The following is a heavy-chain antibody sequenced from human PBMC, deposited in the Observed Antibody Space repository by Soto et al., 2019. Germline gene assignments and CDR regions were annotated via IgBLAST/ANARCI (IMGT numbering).Heavy chain of an antibody. J-gene: IGHJ3*01. V-gene: IGHV3-48*01. Sequence: GSLRLSCAASGFTFSPYSMNWVRQAPGKGLEWVSYISSTSVAIYYADSVKGRFTISRDNAKNSLYLQMNSLRAEDTAVYYCARDIIVVPPGTDAFDLWGQGTMVTVSS. D-gene: IGHD2-2*01. CDR3: ARDIIVVPPGTDAFDL. CDR2: ISSTSVAI. CDR1: GFTFSPYS.